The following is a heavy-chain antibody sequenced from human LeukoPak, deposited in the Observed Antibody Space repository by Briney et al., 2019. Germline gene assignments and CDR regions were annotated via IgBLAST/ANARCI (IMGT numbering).Heavy chain of an antibody. CDR2: ISYDGSNK. Sequence: GGSLRLSCAASGFTFSSYAMHWVRQAPGKGLEWVAVISYDGSNKYYADSVKGRFTISRDNSKNTLYLQMNSLRAEDTAVYYCARDPYYYDSSGYADYWGQGTLVTVSS. CDR3: ARDPYYYDSSGYADY. CDR1: GFTFSSYA. D-gene: IGHD3-22*01. J-gene: IGHJ4*02. V-gene: IGHV3-30-3*01.